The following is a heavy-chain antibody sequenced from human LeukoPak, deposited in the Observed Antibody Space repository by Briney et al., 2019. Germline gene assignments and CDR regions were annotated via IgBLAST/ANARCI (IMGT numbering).Heavy chain of an antibody. Sequence: GGSLRLSCAASLFTFSSYAMTWVRQAPGKGLEWVSTINPSGGDTYYADSVRGRFTISRDNSKKTLYLQMDSLRAEDTAVYYCARAYNYGSGSYYSFFDNWGQGTLVTVSS. J-gene: IGHJ4*02. V-gene: IGHV3-23*01. CDR2: INPSGGDT. CDR3: ARAYNYGSGSYYSFFDN. CDR1: LFTFSSYA. D-gene: IGHD3-10*01.